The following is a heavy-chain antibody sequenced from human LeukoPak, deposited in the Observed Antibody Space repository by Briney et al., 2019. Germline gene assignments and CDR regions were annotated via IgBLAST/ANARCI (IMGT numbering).Heavy chain of an antibody. CDR2: IYYSGST. CDR1: GGSISSYY. J-gene: IGHJ4*02. CDR3: ARGLVGATH. Sequence: SQTLSLTCTVSGGSISSYYWSWIRQPPGEGLEWIGYIYYSGSTNYNPSLKSRVTISVDTSKNQFSLKLSSVTAADTAVYYCARGLVGATHWGQGTLVTVSS. V-gene: IGHV4-59*01. D-gene: IGHD1-26*01.